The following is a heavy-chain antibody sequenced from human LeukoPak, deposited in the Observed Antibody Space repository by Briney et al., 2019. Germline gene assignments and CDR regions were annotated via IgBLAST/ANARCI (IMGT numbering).Heavy chain of an antibody. Sequence: GGSLRLSCAASGFTFSSYAMHWVRQAPGKGLEWVAVISYDGSNKYYADSVKGRFTISRDNSKNTLYLQMNSLRAEDTAVYYCARDATYLYYYGMDVRGKGTTVTVSS. CDR1: GFTFSSYA. CDR2: ISYDGSNK. CDR3: ARDATYLYYYGMDV. D-gene: IGHD2-15*01. V-gene: IGHV3-30*04. J-gene: IGHJ6*04.